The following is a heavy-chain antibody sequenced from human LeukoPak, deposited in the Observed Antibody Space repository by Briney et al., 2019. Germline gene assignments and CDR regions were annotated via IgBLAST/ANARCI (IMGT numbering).Heavy chain of an antibody. CDR3: ARVPSSGYYYGMDA. Sequence: GGSLRLSCAASGFTFSSYSMNWVRQAPGKGLEWVSSISSSSSYIYYADSVKGRFTISRDNAKNSLYLQMNSLRAEDTAVYYCARVPSSGYYYGMDAWGQGTTVTVSS. D-gene: IGHD6-19*01. J-gene: IGHJ6*02. CDR2: ISSSSSYI. V-gene: IGHV3-21*01. CDR1: GFTFSSYS.